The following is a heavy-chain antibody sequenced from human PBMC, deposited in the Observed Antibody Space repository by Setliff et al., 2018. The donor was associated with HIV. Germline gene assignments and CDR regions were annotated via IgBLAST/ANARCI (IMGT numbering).Heavy chain of an antibody. CDR3: ARAIQPYYMDV. Sequence: PSETLSLTCTVSGGSISSGSYYWSWIRQPAGKGLEWIGRIYTSGSTNYNPSLKSRVTISVDTSKNQFSLKLSSVTAADTAVYYCARAIQPYYMDVWGKGTTVTVS. J-gene: IGHJ6*03. CDR1: GGSISSGSYY. V-gene: IGHV4-61*02. CDR2: IYTSGST.